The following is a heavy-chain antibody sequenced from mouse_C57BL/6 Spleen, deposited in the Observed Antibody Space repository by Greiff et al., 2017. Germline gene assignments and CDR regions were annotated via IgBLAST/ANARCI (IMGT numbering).Heavy chain of an antibody. CDR2: SRNKANDYTT. V-gene: IGHV7-1*01. J-gene: IGHJ3*01. D-gene: IGHD1-1*01. CDR3: ARDARYYYGSSYAWFAY. Sequence: DVKLVESGGGLVQSGRSLRLSCATSGFTFSDVYMEWVRQAPGKGLEWIAASRNKANDYTTEYSASVKGRFIVSRDTSQSILYLQMNAVRAEDTAIYYCARDARYYYGSSYAWFAYWGQGTLVTVSA. CDR1: GFTFSDVY.